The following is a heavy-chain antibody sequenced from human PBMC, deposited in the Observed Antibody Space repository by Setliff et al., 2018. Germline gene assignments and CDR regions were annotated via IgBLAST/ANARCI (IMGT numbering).Heavy chain of an antibody. J-gene: IGHJ4*02. Sequence: AAVKVSCKASGYTFTSYDINWVGQATGQGLEWMGWRNPNSGNTGYAQKFQGRVTMTRNTSISTAYMDLSSLRCEDTAVYYCARAQSWSGGPYYFDNWGQGTLVTVSS. CDR2: RNPNSGNT. CDR1: GYTFTSYD. CDR3: ARAQSWSGGPYYFDN. D-gene: IGHD3-3*01. V-gene: IGHV1-8*02.